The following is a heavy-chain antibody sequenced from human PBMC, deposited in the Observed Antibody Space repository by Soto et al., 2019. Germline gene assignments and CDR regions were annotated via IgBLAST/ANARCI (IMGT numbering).Heavy chain of an antibody. CDR3: ARDIAGRGYFDY. J-gene: IGHJ4*02. CDR2: ICYSGTT. D-gene: IGHD3-16*02. CDR1: GDSISSGDYY. Sequence: QVQLQEAGPGLVKPSQTLSLTCTVSGDSISSGDYYWSWIRQLPGKGLEWIGCICYSGTTYYNPSLKSRVAISVDTSKNQFSLELNSVTAADTAVYFCARDIAGRGYFDYCGQGSLVRVSS. V-gene: IGHV4-31*03.